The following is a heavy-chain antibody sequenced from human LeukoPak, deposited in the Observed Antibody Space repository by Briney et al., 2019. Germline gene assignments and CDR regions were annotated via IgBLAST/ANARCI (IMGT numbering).Heavy chain of an antibody. CDR3: ARHASSVWYCLDY. CDR1: GGSISGYY. CDR2: IYSSGST. D-gene: IGHD6-19*01. V-gene: IGHV4-59*08. J-gene: IGHJ4*02. Sequence: SETLSLTCTVSGGSISGYYWSWIRQPPGKGLEWIGYIYSSGSTNYNPSLKSRVTISVDTSKNQFSLKLSSVTAADTAMYYCARHASSVWYCLDYWAQVALVTVSS.